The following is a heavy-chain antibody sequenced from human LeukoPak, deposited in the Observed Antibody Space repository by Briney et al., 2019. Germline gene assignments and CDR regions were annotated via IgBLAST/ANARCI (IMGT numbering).Heavy chain of an antibody. Sequence: SGRSLRLSCAASGFTFSSYGMHWVRQAPGKGLEWVAVISHDGSNKYYADSVKGRFTISRDNSKNTLYLQMNSLRAEDTAVYYCAKSGDIGEIDYFQHWGQGTLVTVSS. CDR1: GFTFSSYG. V-gene: IGHV3-30*18. CDR3: AKSGDIGEIDYFQH. D-gene: IGHD2-15*01. J-gene: IGHJ1*01. CDR2: ISHDGSNK.